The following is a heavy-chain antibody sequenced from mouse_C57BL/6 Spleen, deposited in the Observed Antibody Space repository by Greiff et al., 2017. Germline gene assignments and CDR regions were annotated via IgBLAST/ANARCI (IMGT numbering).Heavy chain of an antibody. CDR1: GFSLTSYG. J-gene: IGHJ4*01. V-gene: IGHV2-2*01. D-gene: IGHD2-3*01. Sequence: QVQLQQSGPGLVQPSQSLSITCTVSGFSLTSYGVHWVRRSPGKGLEWLGVIWSGGSTDYNAAFISRLSISKDNSKSQVFFKMNSLLADDTAIYYCARRDDGYYDYAMDYWGQGTSVTVSS. CDR3: ARRDDGYYDYAMDY. CDR2: IWSGGST.